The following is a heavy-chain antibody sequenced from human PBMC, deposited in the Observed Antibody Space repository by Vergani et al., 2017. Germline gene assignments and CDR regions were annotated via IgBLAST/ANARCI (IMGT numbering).Heavy chain of an antibody. V-gene: IGHV4-59*11. CDR1: AVSLQSHY. Sequence: QVQLQESGPGLVKPAETLSLSCTVSAVSLQSHYCAWLRQSPGKGLEYIGFIYHSGSTIYHPSLKSRVTMSVDMSKNQFSLKLKSVTSADTAVYYCATVGTQWVVNGFFDHLGQGILVTVSS. CDR3: ATVGTQWVVNGFFDH. D-gene: IGHD6-19*01. J-gene: IGHJ4*02. CDR2: IYHSGST.